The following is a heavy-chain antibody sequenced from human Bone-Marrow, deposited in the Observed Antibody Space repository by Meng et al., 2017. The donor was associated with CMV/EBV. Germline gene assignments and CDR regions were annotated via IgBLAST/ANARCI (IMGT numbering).Heavy chain of an antibody. V-gene: IGHV1-69*05. CDR3: ARDAGGIRRNYYYYGMDV. CDR2: IIPIFGTE. Sequence: SVKVSCKASGGTFSSYAISWVRQAPGQGLEWMGGIIPIFGTENYAQKFQGRVTITTDESTSTAYMELSSLRSEDTAVYYCARDAGGIRRNYYYYGMDVWGQGTTVTVSS. CDR1: GGTFSSYA. D-gene: IGHD3-16*01. J-gene: IGHJ6*02.